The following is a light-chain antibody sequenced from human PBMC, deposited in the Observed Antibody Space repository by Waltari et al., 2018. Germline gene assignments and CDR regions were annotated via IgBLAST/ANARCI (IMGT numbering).Light chain of an antibody. CDR3: QQYHGDWTT. CDR1: QDIHRY. J-gene: IGKJ5*01. Sequence: IQLTQTPSTLSASAGDSVTITCRASQDIHRYLAWYQHKSGKAPRVLIYLASTLEIGVPSRFSGSGSGTHFTLTIRNLQPEDFATYFCQQYHGDWTTFGQGTRLEIK. CDR2: LAS. V-gene: IGKV1-5*03.